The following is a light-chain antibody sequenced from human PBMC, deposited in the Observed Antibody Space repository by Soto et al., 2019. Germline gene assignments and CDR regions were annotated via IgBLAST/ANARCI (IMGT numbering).Light chain of an antibody. CDR3: QQLNSSPWT. CDR2: AAS. J-gene: IGKJ1*01. V-gene: IGKV1-9*01. CDR1: QDISNY. Sequence: IQLTQSPSSLSASVGDRVTITCRASQDISNYLARYQQMPGKAPKLLIYAASTLQSGVPSRFSGSGSGTDFTLTVSSLQPEDFATYYCQQLNSSPWTFGQGTKVEIK.